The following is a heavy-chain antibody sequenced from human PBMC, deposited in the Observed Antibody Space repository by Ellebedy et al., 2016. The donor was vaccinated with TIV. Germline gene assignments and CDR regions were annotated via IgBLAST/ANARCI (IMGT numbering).Heavy chain of an antibody. CDR2: ISNDFSAI. CDR3: ARDGGRGYGMDV. D-gene: IGHD3-16*01. CDR1: GFTFSFYW. Sequence: GESLKISCAASGFTFSFYWMSWVRQAPGKGLEWVSYISNDFSAIYYADSVKGRFTISRDNAKNSLYLQMNSLRAEDTAVYYCARDGGRGYGMDVWGQGTTVTVSS. J-gene: IGHJ6*02. V-gene: IGHV3-48*04.